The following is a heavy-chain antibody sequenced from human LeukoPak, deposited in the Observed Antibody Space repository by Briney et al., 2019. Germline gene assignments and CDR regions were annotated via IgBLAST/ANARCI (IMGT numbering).Heavy chain of an antibody. D-gene: IGHD3-22*01. CDR3: ARNKYYYDSSGYYHYYYYYYGMDV. J-gene: IGHJ6*02. CDR1: GFTFSSYA. Sequence: GRSLRLSCAASGFTFSSYAMHWVRQAPGKGLEGVAVISYDGSNKYYADSVKGRFTISRDNSQNTLYLQMNSLRAEDTAVYYCARNKYYYDSSGYYHYYYYYYGMDVWGQGTTVTVSS. V-gene: IGHV3-30-3*01. CDR2: ISYDGSNK.